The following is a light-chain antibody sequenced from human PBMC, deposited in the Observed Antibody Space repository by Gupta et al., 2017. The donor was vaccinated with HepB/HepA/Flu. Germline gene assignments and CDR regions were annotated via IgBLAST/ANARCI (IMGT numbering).Light chain of an antibody. CDR3: QSYDSSLRVVV. J-gene: IGLJ2*01. V-gene: IGLV1-40*01. CDR1: SSNVGAHYG. CDR2: ADN. Sequence: QSVLTQPPSVSGAPGQRVTISCTGNSSNVGAHYGVHWYQQVPGTDPKLLIYADNNRPSGVPDRIAGSKSGNSASRAFTGLQPEDEADDYCQSYDSSLRVVVFGGGTKLTVL.